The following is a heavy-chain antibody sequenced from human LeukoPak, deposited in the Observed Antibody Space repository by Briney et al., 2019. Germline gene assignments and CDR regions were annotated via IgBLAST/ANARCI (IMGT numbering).Heavy chain of an antibody. CDR2: IYRDGSS. D-gene: IGHD3-9*01. J-gene: IGHJ4*02. V-gene: IGHV3-66*01. CDR3: ARSFYDILIGYYQYFDY. CDR1: GFTFSSYA. Sequence: AGSLRLSCAASGFTFSSYAMSWVRQAPGKGLEWVSVIYRDGSSYYAESVKGRFTISRDNSKNTLYIQMNSVRAEDTGVYYCARSFYDILIGYYQYFDYWGQGTLVTVSS.